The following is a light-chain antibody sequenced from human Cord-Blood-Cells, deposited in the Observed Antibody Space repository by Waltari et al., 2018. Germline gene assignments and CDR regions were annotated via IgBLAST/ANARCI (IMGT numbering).Light chain of an antibody. Sequence: QSALTQPASVSGSPGQSITISCTGTSRDVRSYNLFSWYQQHPGKAPKLMIYEGSKRPSGVSNRLSGSKSGNPASLTISGLQAEDEADYYCCSYAGSSTWVFGGGTKLTVL. CDR3: CSYAGSSTWV. CDR1: SRDVRSYNL. CDR2: EGS. J-gene: IGLJ3*02. V-gene: IGLV2-23*01.